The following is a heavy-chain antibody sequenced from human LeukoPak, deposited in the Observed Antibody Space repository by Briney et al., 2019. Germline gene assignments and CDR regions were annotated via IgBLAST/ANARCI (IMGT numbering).Heavy chain of an antibody. CDR3: AKDRSGYSYGCFDY. J-gene: IGHJ4*02. Sequence: GGSLRLSCAASGFTFSSYAMSWVRQAPGKGLEWVSAISGSGGSTYYADSVKGRFTISRDNSKDTLYLQMNSLRAEDTAVYYCAKDRSGYSYGCFDYWGQGTLVTVSS. D-gene: IGHD5-18*01. CDR1: GFTFSSYA. CDR2: ISGSGGST. V-gene: IGHV3-23*01.